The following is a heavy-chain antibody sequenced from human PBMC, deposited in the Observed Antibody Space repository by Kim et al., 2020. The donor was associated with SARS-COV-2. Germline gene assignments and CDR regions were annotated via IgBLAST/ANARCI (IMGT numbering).Heavy chain of an antibody. V-gene: IGHV4-34*01. CDR3: ARAGKYSSSTGAWYFDL. J-gene: IGHJ2*01. CDR1: GGSFSGYY. CDR2: INHSGNT. Sequence: SETLSLTCAVYGGSFSGYYWSWIRQPPGKGLEWIGEINHSGNTNYNPSLKSRVTISVDTSKNQFSLKLSSVTAADTTVYYCARAGKYSSSTGAWYFDLWGRGTLVTVSS. D-gene: IGHD6-6*01.